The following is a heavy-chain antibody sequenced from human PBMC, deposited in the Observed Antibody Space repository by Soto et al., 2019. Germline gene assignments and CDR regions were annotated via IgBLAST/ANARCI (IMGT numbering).Heavy chain of an antibody. J-gene: IGHJ4*02. CDR2: INAGNGNT. D-gene: IGHD3-22*01. CDR3: ARDSPKYYYDSSGYYFDY. CDR1: GYTFTSYA. Sequence: ASVKVSCKASGYTFTSYAMHWVRQAPGQRLEWMGWINAGNGNTKYSQKFQGIVTXXRDTSASTAYMELSSLRSEDTAVYYCARDSPKYYYDSSGYYFDYWGQGTLVTVSS. V-gene: IGHV1-3*01.